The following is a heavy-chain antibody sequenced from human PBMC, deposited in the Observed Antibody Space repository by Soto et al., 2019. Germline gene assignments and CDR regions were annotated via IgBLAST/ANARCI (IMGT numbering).Heavy chain of an antibody. J-gene: IGHJ6*02. D-gene: IGHD1-1*01. CDR2: ISSSSSYT. CDR1: GFTFSDYY. Sequence: LRLSCAASGFTFSDYYMSWVRQAPGKGLEWVSYISSSSSYTTYADSVKGRLTISRDNSKNTLYLQMNSLRAEDTAVYYCARRRRTTVYYGMDVWGQGTTVTVSS. V-gene: IGHV3-11*06. CDR3: ARRRRTTVYYGMDV.